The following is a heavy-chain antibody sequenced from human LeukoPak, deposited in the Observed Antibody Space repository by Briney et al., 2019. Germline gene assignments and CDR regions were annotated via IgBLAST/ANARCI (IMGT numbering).Heavy chain of an antibody. CDR3: AGHSDLGSGSHYPYYYLMDV. Sequence: GASVKVSCKASGYTFTSYYMHWVRQAPGQGLEWMGIINPSGGATSYAQKFQGRVAMIGDTSTSTVYMQMSSLGIDDTAVYYCAGHSDLGSGSHYPYYYLMDVWGQGTTVTVSS. V-gene: IGHV1-46*01. CDR2: INPSGGAT. D-gene: IGHD3-10*01. J-gene: IGHJ6*02. CDR1: GYTFTSYY.